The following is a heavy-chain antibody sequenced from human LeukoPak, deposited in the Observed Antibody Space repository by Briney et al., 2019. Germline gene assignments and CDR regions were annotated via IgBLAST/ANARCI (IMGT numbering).Heavy chain of an antibody. CDR2: IRYDGINK. D-gene: IGHD3-10*01. V-gene: IGHV3-30*02. Sequence: GGSLRLSCAASGFTFSTHGMHWVRQAPGKGLEWVAFIRYDGINKYYADSVKGRFTISRDSFKNTLYLQMNSLRPEDTAVYYCAKEGDYYGSGSYRDGFDIWGQGTRATVSS. J-gene: IGHJ3*02. CDR3: AKEGDYYGSGSYRDGFDI. CDR1: GFTFSTHG.